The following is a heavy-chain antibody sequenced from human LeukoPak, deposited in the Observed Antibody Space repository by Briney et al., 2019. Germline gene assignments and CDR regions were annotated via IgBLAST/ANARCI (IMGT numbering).Heavy chain of an antibody. CDR2: INSDGTTT. CDR1: GFTFSDHW. D-gene: IGHD6-19*01. J-gene: IGHJ2*01. Sequence: PGGSLRLSCASSGFTFSDHWMYWVRQAPGKGLVWVARINSDGTTTTYADSVKGRFTISRDNDKNTLYLQMNSLRGEDTAVYYCARVEWLDGSYFDLWGRGTLLTVSS. CDR3: ARVEWLDGSYFDL. V-gene: IGHV3-74*01.